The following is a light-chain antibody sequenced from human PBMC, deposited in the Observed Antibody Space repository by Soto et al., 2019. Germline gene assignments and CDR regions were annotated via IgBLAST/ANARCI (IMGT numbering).Light chain of an antibody. CDR2: GAS. J-gene: IGKJ4*01. CDR3: QQTRSYPST. CDR1: QSVSSSY. Sequence: EIVLTQSPGTLSLSPGERATLSCRASQSVSSSYLAWYQQRPGQAPRLLIYGASSRATGIPDRFSGSGSGTEFTLTIYSLQAEDFATYYCQQTRSYPSTFGGGTKVDIK. V-gene: IGKV3-20*01.